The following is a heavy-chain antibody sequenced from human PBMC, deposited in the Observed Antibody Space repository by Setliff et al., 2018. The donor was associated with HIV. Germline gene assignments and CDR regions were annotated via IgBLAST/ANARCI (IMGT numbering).Heavy chain of an antibody. V-gene: IGHV4-39*01. CDR3: ARSKTFYDFWGGYYTHGAFKI. D-gene: IGHD3-3*01. J-gene: IGHJ3*02. CDR2: IFYSGIT. CDR1: GGSFTSRSYY. Sequence: SETLSLTCTVSGGSFTSRSYYWGWIRQPPGKGLEWIGSIFYSGITYYNPSLKSRATISVDTSKNQFSLNLTSVTAADTAVYYCARSKTFYDFWGGYYTHGAFKIWGLGTMVPVSS.